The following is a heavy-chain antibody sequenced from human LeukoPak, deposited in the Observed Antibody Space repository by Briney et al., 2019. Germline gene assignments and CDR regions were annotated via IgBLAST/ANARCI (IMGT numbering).Heavy chain of an antibody. CDR2: ISTSTGNP. D-gene: IGHD2-15*01. CDR1: GYSFTYYP. Sequence: ASVKVSCKASGYSFTYYPLNWVRQAPGQGLEWMGWISTSTGNPTYAQGFTGRFVFSLDTSVSTAYLQISNLKADDTAVYYCARGSGGLIEDFWGQGTLVTVSS. V-gene: IGHV7-4-1*02. J-gene: IGHJ4*02. CDR3: ARGSGGLIEDF.